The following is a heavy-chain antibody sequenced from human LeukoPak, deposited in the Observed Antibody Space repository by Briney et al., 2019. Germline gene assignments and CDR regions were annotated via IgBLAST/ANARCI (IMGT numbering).Heavy chain of an antibody. J-gene: IGHJ4*02. Sequence: ASVKVSCKASGGTFSSYAISWVQQAPGQGLEWMGGIIPIFGTANYAQKFQGRVTMTRDTSISTAYMELSRLRSDDTAVYYCARSPHSGSYLYYFDYWGQGTLVTVSS. V-gene: IGHV1-69*05. CDR3: ARSPHSGSYLYYFDY. D-gene: IGHD1-26*01. CDR2: IIPIFGTA. CDR1: GGTFSSYA.